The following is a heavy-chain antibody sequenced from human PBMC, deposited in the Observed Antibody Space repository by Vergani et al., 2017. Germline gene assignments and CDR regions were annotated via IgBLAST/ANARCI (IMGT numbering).Heavy chain of an antibody. CDR1: GFSFGNYA. Sequence: QVKLEESGGGVVQPGRSLRLSCAASGFSFGNYAMHWVRQAPGKGLEWVGVISYDGTEKKYADSVNGRFTISRDNSKQMMSLQMNSLRVEDTAVYYCARLSYDTTPYLQGGYDCWGQGTLVSVSS. CDR2: ISYDGTEK. J-gene: IGHJ4*02. V-gene: IGHV3-30-3*01. D-gene: IGHD3-22*01. CDR3: ARLSYDTTPYLQGGYDC.